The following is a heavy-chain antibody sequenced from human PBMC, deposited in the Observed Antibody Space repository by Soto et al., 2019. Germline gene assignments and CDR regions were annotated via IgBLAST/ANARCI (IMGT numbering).Heavy chain of an antibody. Sequence: EVQLVESGGGLVQPGRSLRLSCAASGFTFDDYAMHWVRQAPGKGLEWVSGISWNSGSIGYADSVKGRFTISRDNAKNYLYLQMNSLRAEDTALYYCAKDMHRAGLFDYWGQGTLVTVSS. J-gene: IGHJ4*02. CDR2: ISWNSGSI. CDR3: AKDMHRAGLFDY. D-gene: IGHD2-21*01. V-gene: IGHV3-9*01. CDR1: GFTFDDYA.